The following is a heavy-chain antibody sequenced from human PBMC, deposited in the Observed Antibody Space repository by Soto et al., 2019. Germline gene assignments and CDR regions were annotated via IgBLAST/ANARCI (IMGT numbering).Heavy chain of an antibody. CDR3: ARVGGFGATTIDY. CDR2: IYYSGST. J-gene: IGHJ4*02. CDR1: GGSSSSGDYY. Sequence: PSEIICLTCTVSGGSSSSGDYYCSWIRKPPGKGLEWIGYIYYSGSTYYNPSLKSRVTISVDTSKNQFSLKLSSVTAADTAVYYCARVGGFGATTIDYWGQGTLVTVSS. V-gene: IGHV4-30-4*01. D-gene: IGHD3-10*01.